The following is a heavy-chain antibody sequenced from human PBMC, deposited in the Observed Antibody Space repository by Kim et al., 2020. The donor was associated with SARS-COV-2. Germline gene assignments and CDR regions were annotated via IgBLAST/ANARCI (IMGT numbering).Heavy chain of an antibody. J-gene: IGHJ4*02. D-gene: IGHD2-8*01. CDR3: ARDSGFGCTNGVCYRGQFDY. V-gene: IGHV4-4*07. CDR2: IYTSGST. CDR1: GGSISSYY. Sequence: SETLSLTCTVSGGSISSYYWSWIRQPAGKGLEWIGRIYTSGSTNYNPSLKSRVTMSVDTSKNQFSLKLSSVTAADTAVYYCARDSGFGCTNGVCYRGQFDYWGQGTLVTVSS.